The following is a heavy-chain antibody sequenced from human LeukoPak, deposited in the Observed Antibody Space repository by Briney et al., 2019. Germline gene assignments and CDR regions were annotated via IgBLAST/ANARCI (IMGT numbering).Heavy chain of an antibody. Sequence: GGSLRLSCAASGFTFSSYAMSWVRQAPGKGLDWVSAISGSGGSTYYADSVKGRFTISRDNSKNTLYLQMNSLRAEDTAVYYCAKDQVYSSGWYADYWGQGTLVTVSS. J-gene: IGHJ4*02. D-gene: IGHD6-19*01. V-gene: IGHV3-23*01. CDR1: GFTFSSYA. CDR3: AKDQVYSSGWYADY. CDR2: ISGSGGST.